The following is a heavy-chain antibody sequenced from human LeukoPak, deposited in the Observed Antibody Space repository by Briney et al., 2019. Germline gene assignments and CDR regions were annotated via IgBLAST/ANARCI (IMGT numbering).Heavy chain of an antibody. CDR3: AKDLRDIVVVVAAFSAFDI. D-gene: IGHD2-15*01. CDR2: ISGSGGST. J-gene: IGHJ3*02. Sequence: TGGSLRLSCAASGFTFSSYAMSWVRQAPGKGLEWVSAISGSGGSTYYADSVKGRFTISRDNSKNTLYLQMNSLRAEDTAVYYCAKDLRDIVVVVAAFSAFDIWGQGTMVTVSS. V-gene: IGHV3-23*01. CDR1: GFTFSSYA.